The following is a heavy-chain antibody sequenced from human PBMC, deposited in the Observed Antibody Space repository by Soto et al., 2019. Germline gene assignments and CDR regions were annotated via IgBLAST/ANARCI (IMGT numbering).Heavy chain of an antibody. CDR2: IYWDDDK. Sequence: QITLKESGPTLVKPTQTLTLTCTFSGFSLSTSGVGVGWIRQPPGKALEWLALIYWDDDKRYSPSLKSRLTITKDTSKNQVFLTMTNMDPVDTATYYCAHSLNEADRGYSYSYYVYWGQGTLVTVSS. D-gene: IGHD5-18*01. CDR3: AHSLNEADRGYSYSYYVY. V-gene: IGHV2-5*02. CDR1: GFSLSTSGVG. J-gene: IGHJ4*02.